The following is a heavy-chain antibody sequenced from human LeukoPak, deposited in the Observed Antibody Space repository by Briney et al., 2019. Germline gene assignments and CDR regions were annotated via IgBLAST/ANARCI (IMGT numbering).Heavy chain of an antibody. Sequence: SQTLSLTCTVSGGSISSGDYYWSWIRQPPGKGLEWIGYIYYSGSTYYNPSHKSRVTISVDTSKNQFSLKLSSVTAADTAVYYCARDRLGYCSGGSCQMAWGQGTLVTVSS. V-gene: IGHV4-30-4*01. J-gene: IGHJ5*02. CDR3: ARDRLGYCSGGSCQMA. CDR2: IYYSGST. D-gene: IGHD2-15*01. CDR1: GGSISSGDYY.